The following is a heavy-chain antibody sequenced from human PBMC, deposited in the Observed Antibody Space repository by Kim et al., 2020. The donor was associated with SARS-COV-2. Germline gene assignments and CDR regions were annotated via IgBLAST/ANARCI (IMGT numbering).Heavy chain of an antibody. D-gene: IGHD6-6*01. V-gene: IGHV3-33*06. CDR1: GFTFSSYG. CDR2: IWYDGSNK. J-gene: IGHJ4*02. CDR3: AKDSSSSKYYFDY. Sequence: GGSLRLSCAASGFTFSSYGMHWVRQAPGKGLEWVAVIWYDGSNKYYADSVKGRFTISRDNSKNTLYLQMNSLRAKDTAVYYCAKDSSSSKYYFDYWGQGTLVTVSS.